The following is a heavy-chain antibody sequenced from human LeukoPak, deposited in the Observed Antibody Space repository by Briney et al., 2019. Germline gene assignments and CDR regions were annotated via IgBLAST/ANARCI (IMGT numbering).Heavy chain of an antibody. CDR3: AKDRERWLQPDTFDI. Sequence: PGGSLRLSCAASGFTFSSYSMNWVRQAPGKGLEWVLSISSSSSYIYYADSVKGRFTISRDNAKNSLYLQMNSLRAEDTAVYYCAKDRERWLQPDTFDIWGQGTMVTVSS. D-gene: IGHD5-24*01. J-gene: IGHJ3*02. V-gene: IGHV3-21*01. CDR1: GFTFSSYS. CDR2: ISSSSSYI.